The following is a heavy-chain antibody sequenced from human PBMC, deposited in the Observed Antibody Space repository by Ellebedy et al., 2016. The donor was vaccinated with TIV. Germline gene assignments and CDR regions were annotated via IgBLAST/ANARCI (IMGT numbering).Heavy chain of an antibody. V-gene: IGHV3-7*01. CDR2: IKQDGSEK. J-gene: IGHJ4*02. CDR1: GFTFSNYW. CDR3: ARDQWLGRAYYFDS. D-gene: IGHD6-19*01. Sequence: GGSLRLSCGTSGFTFSNYWMTWVRQAPGKGLEWVANIKQDGSEKNYVDSVKGRFSISRDNAKSSLYVQMNSLRDEDTAVYYCARDQWLGRAYYFDSWGQGTLVTVSS.